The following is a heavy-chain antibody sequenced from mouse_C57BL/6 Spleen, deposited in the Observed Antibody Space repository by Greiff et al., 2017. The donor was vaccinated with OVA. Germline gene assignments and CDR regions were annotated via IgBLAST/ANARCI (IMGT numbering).Heavy chain of an antibody. CDR2: IYPSDSET. CDR1: GYTFTSYW. J-gene: IGHJ1*03. CDR3: ARSGVYYGSSYWYFDV. V-gene: IGHV1-61*01. Sequence: QVQLQQSGAELVRPGSSVKLSCKASGYTFTSYWMDWVKQRPGQGLEWIGNIYPSDSETHYNQKFKDKATLTVDKSSSTAYMQLSSLTSEDSAVYYGARSGVYYGSSYWYFDVWGTGTTVTVSS. D-gene: IGHD1-1*01.